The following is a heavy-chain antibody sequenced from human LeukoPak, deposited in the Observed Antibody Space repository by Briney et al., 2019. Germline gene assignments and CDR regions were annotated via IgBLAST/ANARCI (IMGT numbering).Heavy chain of an antibody. CDR2: INHSGST. CDR3: ARAGYSYGYGYYYMDV. V-gene: IGHV4-34*01. CDR1: GGSFSGYY. J-gene: IGHJ6*03. Sequence: SETLSLTCAVYGGSFSGYYWSWIRQPPGKGLEWIGEINHSGSTNYNPSLTSRVTISVATSKNHFSLKLSSVTPADTAVYYCARAGYSYGYGYYYMDVWGKGTTVTVSS. D-gene: IGHD5-18*01.